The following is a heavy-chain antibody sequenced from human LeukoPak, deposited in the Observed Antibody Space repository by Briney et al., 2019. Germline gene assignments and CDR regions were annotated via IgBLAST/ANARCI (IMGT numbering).Heavy chain of an antibody. D-gene: IGHD1-14*01. CDR3: ARNFHPGNWDY. Sequence: ASVKVSCKASGYTFSKYSINWVRQAPGQGLEWMGWISGYNGKANYAQKLQDRVTMTTDTSTSTAYMELRSLRSDDTAVYYCARNFHPGNWDYWGQGTLVTVSS. CDR1: GYTFSKYS. CDR2: ISGYNGKA. V-gene: IGHV1-18*01. J-gene: IGHJ4*02.